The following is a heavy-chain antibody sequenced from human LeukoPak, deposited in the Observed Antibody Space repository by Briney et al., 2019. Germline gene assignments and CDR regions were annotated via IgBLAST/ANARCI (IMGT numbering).Heavy chain of an antibody. D-gene: IGHD1-26*01. J-gene: IGHJ3*02. CDR1: GFTFTSSA. Sequence: ASVKVSCKASGFTFTSSAMQWVRQARGQRLEWIGWIVVGSGNTSYAQKFQERVTITRDMSTSTAYMELSSLRSEDTAVYYCAAMLAGGSPTSGDAFDIWDQGTMVTVSS. V-gene: IGHV1-58*02. CDR3: AAMLAGGSPTSGDAFDI. CDR2: IVVGSGNT.